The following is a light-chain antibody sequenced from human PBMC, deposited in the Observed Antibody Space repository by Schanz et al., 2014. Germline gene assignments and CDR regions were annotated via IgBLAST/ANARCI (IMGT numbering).Light chain of an antibody. CDR3: SSYTITTTWV. Sequence: QSALTQPASVSGSPGQSITISCTATGSADGAFTYVSWYQQHPGKAPKLMIYDVSNRPSGVSNRFSGSKSGNTASLTISGLQAEDEADYYCSSYTITTTWVFGGGTKLTVL. CDR2: DVS. J-gene: IGLJ3*02. V-gene: IGLV2-14*01. CDR1: GSADGAFTY.